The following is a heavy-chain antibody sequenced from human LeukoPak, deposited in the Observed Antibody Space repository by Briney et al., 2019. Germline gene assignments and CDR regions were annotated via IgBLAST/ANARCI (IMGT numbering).Heavy chain of an antibody. CDR2: IYPGDSDT. CDR3: ARHGYSYGDFDF. D-gene: IGHD5-18*01. CDR1: GYSFTSYW. V-gene: IGHV5-51*01. J-gene: IGHJ4*02. Sequence: GESLKISCKGSGYSFTSYWIAWVRKMPGKGLAWMRIIYPGDSDTRYSPSFQGQVTISADKSISTAYLQWSSLKASDTAMYYCARHGYSYGDFDFWGEGTLVSVS.